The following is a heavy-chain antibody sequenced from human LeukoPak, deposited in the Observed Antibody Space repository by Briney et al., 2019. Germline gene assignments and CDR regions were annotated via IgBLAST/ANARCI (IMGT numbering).Heavy chain of an antibody. CDR3: ARDLRGSSSWYDY. J-gene: IGHJ4*02. Sequence: SVKVSCKASGYTFTSYDINWVRQATGQGLEWMGRIIPILGITNYAQKFQGRVTITADKSTNTAYMELSSLRSEDTAVFYCARDLRGSSSWYDYWGQGTLVTVSS. CDR1: GYTFTSYD. D-gene: IGHD6-13*01. CDR2: IIPILGIT. V-gene: IGHV1-69*04.